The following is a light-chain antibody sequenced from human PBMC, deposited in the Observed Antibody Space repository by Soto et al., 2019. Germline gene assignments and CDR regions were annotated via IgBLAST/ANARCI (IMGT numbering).Light chain of an antibody. CDR3: QQYDSFSIT. CDR2: DSS. CDR1: QSISTW. Sequence: DIQMTQSPSTLSASVGDRVTITGRASQSISTWLAWYQQKSGRAPKLLIYDSSSLESGVPSRFSGSGSGTEFSLTISSLQPDDFATYFCQQYDSFSITFGQGTRLEI. V-gene: IGKV1-5*01. J-gene: IGKJ5*01.